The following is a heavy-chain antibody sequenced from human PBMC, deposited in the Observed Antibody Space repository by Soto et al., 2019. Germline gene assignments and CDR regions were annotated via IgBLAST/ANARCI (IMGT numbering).Heavy chain of an antibody. CDR3: ARDALNIRGPSYYYSGMDV. CDR2: TYYRSKWYN. J-gene: IGHJ6*02. CDR1: GDSVSSNSAA. Sequence: SQTLSLTCAISGDSVSSNSAAWNWIRQSPSRGLEWLGRTYYRSKWYNDYAVSVKSRITINPDTSKNQFSLQLNSVTPEDTAVYYCARDALNIRGPSYYYSGMDVWGQGTTVTVSS. V-gene: IGHV6-1*01.